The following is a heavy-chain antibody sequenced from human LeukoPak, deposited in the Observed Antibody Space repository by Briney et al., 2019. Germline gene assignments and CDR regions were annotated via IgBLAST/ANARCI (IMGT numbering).Heavy chain of an antibody. V-gene: IGHV1-69*13. D-gene: IGHD2-2*01. Sequence: VASVKVSCKASGGTFSSSAISWVRQAPGQGLEWLGGIIPIFSTANYAQNFQGRVTITADESTSTAYMELSSLTSEDTAVYYCATSNYQLPDVGRDAFDIWGQGTMVTVSS. CDR3: ATSNYQLPDVGRDAFDI. J-gene: IGHJ3*02. CDR1: GGTFSSSA. CDR2: IIPIFSTA.